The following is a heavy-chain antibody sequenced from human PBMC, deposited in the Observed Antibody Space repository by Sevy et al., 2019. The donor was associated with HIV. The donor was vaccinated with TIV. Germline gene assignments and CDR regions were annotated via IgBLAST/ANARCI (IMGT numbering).Heavy chain of an antibody. CDR1: GYTFTGYY. D-gene: IGHD3-22*01. CDR2: INPNSGGT. CDR3: ARMGDYYDSSGYYPLKF. Sequence: ASVKVSCKASGYTFTGYYIHWVRQAPGQWLEWMGWINPNSGGTYFAKKFQDSVTMTTDTSVNTAYMELRSLRFDDTAVYYCARMGDYYDSSGYYPLKFWGQGTLVTVSS. J-gene: IGHJ4*02. V-gene: IGHV1-2*02.